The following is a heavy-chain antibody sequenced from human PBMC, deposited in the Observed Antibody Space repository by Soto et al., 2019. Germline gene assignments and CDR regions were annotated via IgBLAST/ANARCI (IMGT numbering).Heavy chain of an antibody. J-gene: IGHJ4*02. V-gene: IGHV3-23*01. CDR2: FYGGGSTST. D-gene: IGHD3-3*01. CDR3: TKDRHPDGIWSFDC. Sequence: GGSLRLSCATAGFTFSTYTMSWVRQAPGKGPEWVAGFYGGGSTSTFYADSVKGRFTISRDNSRNMAFLQMNSLRADDTAVYYCTKDRHPDGIWSFDCWGQGTRVTVS. CDR1: GFTFSTYT.